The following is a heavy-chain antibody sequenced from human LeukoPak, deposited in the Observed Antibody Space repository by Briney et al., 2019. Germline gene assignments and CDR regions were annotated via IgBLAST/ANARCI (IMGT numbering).Heavy chain of an antibody. CDR1: GYSISSGYY. CDR2: VYHSGST. V-gene: IGHV4-38-2*01. CDR3: ARQEGGYSYGYTRL. J-gene: IGHJ4*02. D-gene: IGHD5-18*01. Sequence: SETLSLTCAVSGYSISSGYYWGWIRQPPGKGLEWIGSVYHSGSTYYNPCLKSRVTISVDTSKTQFSLKLTFVTAADTAVYYCARQEGGYSYGYTRLWGQGTLVTVSS.